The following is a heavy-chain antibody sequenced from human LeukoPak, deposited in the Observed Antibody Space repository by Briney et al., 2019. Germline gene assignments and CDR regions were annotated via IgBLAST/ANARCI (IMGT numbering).Heavy chain of an antibody. J-gene: IGHJ4*02. V-gene: IGHV1-2*02. CDR2: INPNDGGI. CDR1: GYTFTKNF. Sequence: ASVKVSCKASGYTFTKNFLHWVRQAPGQGLEWMGWINPNDGGILYAQKFQGRVTMTTDTSIATAYTEMSTLTSDDTAVYYCARDDYGDLQYFENWGQGTLVTVSS. CDR3: ARDDYGDLQYFEN. D-gene: IGHD4-17*01.